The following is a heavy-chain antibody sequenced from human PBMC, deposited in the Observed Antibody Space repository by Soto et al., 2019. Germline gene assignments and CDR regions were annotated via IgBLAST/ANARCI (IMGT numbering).Heavy chain of an antibody. J-gene: IGHJ4*01. V-gene: IGHV3-30-3*01. Sequence: GGSLRVSCAASGFTFSSYAMHWVRQAPGKGLEWVAVISYDGSNKYYADSVKGRFTISRDNSKNTLYLQMNSLRAEDTAVYYCARDQYYYDSSGYIDYWGHGTLVTVSS. CDR1: GFTFSSYA. D-gene: IGHD3-22*01. CDR3: ARDQYYYDSSGYIDY. CDR2: ISYDGSNK.